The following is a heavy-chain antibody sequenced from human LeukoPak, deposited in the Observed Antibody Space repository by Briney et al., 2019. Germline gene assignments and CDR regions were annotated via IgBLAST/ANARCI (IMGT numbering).Heavy chain of an antibody. CDR2: IYWNGDK. Sequence: ESGPTLVNPTQTLTLTCTFSGFSLSTSGVGVGWFRQPPGKALEWLALIYWNGDKHYSPSLKSNFTITKDTSKNQVVLTMTNMDTVDTATYYRAHCSLTVGGPVGFDYWGQGTLVTVPS. CDR3: AHCSLTVGGPVGFDY. D-gene: IGHD6-19*01. J-gene: IGHJ4*02. CDR1: GFSLSTSGVG. V-gene: IGHV2-5*01.